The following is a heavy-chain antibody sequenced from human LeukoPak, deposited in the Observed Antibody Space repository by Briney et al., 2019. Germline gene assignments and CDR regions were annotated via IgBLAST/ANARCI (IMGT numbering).Heavy chain of an antibody. CDR2: IYYSGST. CDR3: ARHISRRTIDY. J-gene: IGHJ4*02. D-gene: IGHD1-14*01. Sequence: PSETLSLTCAVSGGSLSSNSYFWVWIRQPPGKGLDWIGIIYYSGSTYYNPSLKSRVTISIDTSKNQLSLKLSSVTAADTAIYYCARHISRRTIDYWGQRPVDRVFS. V-gene: IGHV4-39*01. CDR1: GGSLSSNSYF.